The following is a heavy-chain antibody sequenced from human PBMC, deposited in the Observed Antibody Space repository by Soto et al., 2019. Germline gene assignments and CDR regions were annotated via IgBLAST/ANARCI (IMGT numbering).Heavy chain of an antibody. CDR1: GFSFSNYG. CDR3: VKAQERSAQYFAVAITAFDF. J-gene: IGHJ3*01. V-gene: IGHV3-30*18. CDR2: ISHDGNSH. D-gene: IGHD3-3*01. Sequence: GGSLRLSCEGSGFSFSNYGIHWVRQAPGKGLEWVAVISHDGNSHHLADSVRGRFTISRDNSKNTVFLHMTSLRREDSAVYHCVKAQERSAQYFAVAITAFDFWGQGTMVTVSS.